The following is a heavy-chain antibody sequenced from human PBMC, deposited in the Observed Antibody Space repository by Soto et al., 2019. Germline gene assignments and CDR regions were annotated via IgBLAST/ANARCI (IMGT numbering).Heavy chain of an antibody. CDR3: TTDLGGVPNDI. V-gene: IGHV3-15*01. Sequence: PGGSLRLSCAASGFTFSNAWMSWVRQAPGKGLEWVGRIKGKTDGGTTDYAAPVKGRFTISRDDSKNTLYLQMNSLKTEDTAVYYCTTDLGGVPNDIWGQGTMVTVSS. CDR1: GFTFSNAW. CDR2: IKGKTDGGTT. D-gene: IGHD2-8*02. J-gene: IGHJ3*02.